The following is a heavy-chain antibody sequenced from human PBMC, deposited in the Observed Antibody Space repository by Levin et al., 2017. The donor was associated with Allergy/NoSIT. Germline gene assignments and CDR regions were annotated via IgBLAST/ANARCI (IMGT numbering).Heavy chain of an antibody. D-gene: IGHD4-17*01. V-gene: IGHV3-21*01. J-gene: IGHJ4*02. CDR3: ARESEDYGDYVIDY. CDR2: ISSSSSYI. Sequence: GSLRLSCAASGFTFSSYSMNWVRQAPGKGLEWVSSISSSSSYIYYADSVKGRFTISRDNAKNSLYLQMNSLRAEDTAVYYCARESEDYGDYVIDYWGQGTLVTVSS. CDR1: GFTFSSYS.